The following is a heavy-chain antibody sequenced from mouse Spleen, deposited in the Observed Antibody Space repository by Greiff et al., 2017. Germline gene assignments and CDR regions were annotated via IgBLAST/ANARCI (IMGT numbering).Heavy chain of an antibody. CDR2: ISSGSSTI. Sequence: EVMLVESGGGLVQPGGSLKLSCAASGFTLSAYGMHWVRQAQEKGLEWVAYISSGSSTIYYADTVKGRFTISRDNAKNTLFLQMTSLRSEDTAMYYCARINWDAYWGQGTLVTVSA. CDR3: ARINWDAY. D-gene: IGHD4-1*02. V-gene: IGHV5-17*01. CDR1: GFTLSAYG. J-gene: IGHJ3*01.